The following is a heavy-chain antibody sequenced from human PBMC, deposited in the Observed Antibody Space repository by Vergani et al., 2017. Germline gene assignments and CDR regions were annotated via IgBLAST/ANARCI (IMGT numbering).Heavy chain of an antibody. CDR1: GFTFDDYA. J-gene: IGHJ4*02. V-gene: IGHV3-9*01. CDR3: AKEAGSYGSGSYYVY. CDR2: ISWNSGSI. D-gene: IGHD3-10*01. Sequence: EVQLLESGGGLVQPGGSLRLSCAASGFTFDDYAMHWVRQAPGKGLEWVSGISWNSGSIGYADSVKGRFTISRDNAKNSLYLQMNSLRAEDTALYYCAKEAGSYGSGSYYVYWGQGTLVTVSS.